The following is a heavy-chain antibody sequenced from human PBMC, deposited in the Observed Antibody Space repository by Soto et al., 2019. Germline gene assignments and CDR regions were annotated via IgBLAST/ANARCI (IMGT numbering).Heavy chain of an antibody. V-gene: IGHV4-59*01. D-gene: IGHD2-15*01. CDR3: ARERSPTAVVAAQSHWFDP. CDR2: IYYSGST. Sequence: KASETLSLTCTVSGGSISSYYWSWIRQPPGKGLEWIGYIYYSGSTNYNPSLKSRVTISVDTSKNQFSLKLSSVTAADTAVYYCARERSPTAVVAAQSHWFDPWGQGTLVTVSS. CDR1: GGSISSYY. J-gene: IGHJ5*02.